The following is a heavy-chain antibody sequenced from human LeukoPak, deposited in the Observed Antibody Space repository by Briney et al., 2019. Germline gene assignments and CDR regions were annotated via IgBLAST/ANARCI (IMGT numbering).Heavy chain of an antibody. V-gene: IGHV1-69*04. Sequence: SVKVSCQASGGTFSSYAISEVPQAPGQGLEWMGRIIPILGIANYAQKFQGRVTITADKSTSTAYMELSSLRSEDTAVYYCARVPPPSGGLDSWGQGTLVTVSS. D-gene: IGHD6-19*01. CDR3: ARVPPPSGGLDS. CDR2: IIPILGIA. J-gene: IGHJ4*02. CDR1: GGTFSSYA.